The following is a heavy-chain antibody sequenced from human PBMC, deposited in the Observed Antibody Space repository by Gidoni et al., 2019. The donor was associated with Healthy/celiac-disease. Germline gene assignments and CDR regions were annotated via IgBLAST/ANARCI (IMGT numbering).Heavy chain of an antibody. V-gene: IGHV3-23*01. J-gene: IGHJ1*01. CDR3: AKGELTYSSSWLGYFQH. CDR2: ISGSGGST. CDR1: GFTFSSYA. D-gene: IGHD6-13*01. Sequence: EVQLLESGGGLVQPGGSMRLSCAASGFTFSSYAMSWVRQAPGKGLEWVSAISGSGGSTYYADSVKGRFTISRDNSKNTLYLQMNSLRAEDTAVYYCAKGELTYSSSWLGYFQHWGQGTLVTVSS.